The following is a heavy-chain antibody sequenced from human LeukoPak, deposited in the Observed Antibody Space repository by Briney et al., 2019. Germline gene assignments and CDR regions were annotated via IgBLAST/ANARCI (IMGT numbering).Heavy chain of an antibody. CDR1: GGSISSYY. V-gene: IGHV4-59*01. Sequence: SETLSLTCTVPGGSISSYYWSWIRQPPGKGLEWIGYIYYSGSTNYNPSLKSRVTISVDTSKNQFSLKLSSVTAADTAVYYCARGQWPLYYFDYWGQGTLVTVSS. D-gene: IGHD6-19*01. CDR2: IYYSGST. CDR3: ARGQWPLYYFDY. J-gene: IGHJ4*02.